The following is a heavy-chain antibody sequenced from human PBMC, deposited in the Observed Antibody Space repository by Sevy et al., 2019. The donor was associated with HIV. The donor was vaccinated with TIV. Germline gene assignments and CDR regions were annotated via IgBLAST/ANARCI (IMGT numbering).Heavy chain of an antibody. J-gene: IGHJ6*02. V-gene: IGHV3-53*01. CDR2: IYSGGST. D-gene: IGHD3-3*01. Sequence: GGSLRLSCAASGFTVSSNYMSWVRQAPGKGLEWVSVIYSGGSTYYADSVKGRFTISRDNSKNTLYLQMNSLRAEDTAVYYCARGHYYDFWSSYYKGTKSYYYYGMDVWGQGTTVTVSS. CDR1: GFTVSSNY. CDR3: ARGHYYDFWSSYYKGTKSYYYYGMDV.